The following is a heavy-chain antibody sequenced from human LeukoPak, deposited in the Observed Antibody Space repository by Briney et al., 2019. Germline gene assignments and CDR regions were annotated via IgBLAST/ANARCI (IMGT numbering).Heavy chain of an antibody. CDR1: GGSISSSSYY. CDR3: ARDPRGDYTSPLDY. D-gene: IGHD4-17*01. V-gene: IGHV4-39*07. J-gene: IGHJ4*02. Sequence: SETLSLTCTVSGGSISSSSYYWGWIRQPPGKGLEWIGSIYYSGITYYNPSLKSRVTISVDTSKNQFSLKLSSVTAADTAVYYCARDPRGDYTSPLDYWGQGTLVTVSS. CDR2: IYYSGIT.